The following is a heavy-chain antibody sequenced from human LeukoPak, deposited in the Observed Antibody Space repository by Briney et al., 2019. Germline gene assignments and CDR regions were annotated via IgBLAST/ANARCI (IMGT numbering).Heavy chain of an antibody. D-gene: IGHD3-10*01. J-gene: IGHJ6*03. Sequence: SETLSLTCTVSGGSISSSSYYWGWIRQPPGKGLEWIGSIYYSGSTYYNPSLKSRVTLSVDTSKTQFSLRLSSVTAADTAVYYCPREDSGSYYNYYYFYMDVWGKGTTVTISS. CDR3: PREDSGSYYNYYYFYMDV. CDR1: GGSISSSSYY. V-gene: IGHV4-39*07. CDR2: IYYSGST.